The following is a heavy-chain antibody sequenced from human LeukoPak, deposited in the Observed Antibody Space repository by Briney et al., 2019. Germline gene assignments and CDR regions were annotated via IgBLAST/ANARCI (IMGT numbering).Heavy chain of an antibody. CDR3: AREVGTPQAFDI. J-gene: IGHJ3*02. CDR1: GFTFSSYA. D-gene: IGHD1-26*01. Sequence: GGSLRLSCAASGFTFSSYAMHWVRQAPGKGLEWVAVISYDGSNKYYADSVKGRFTISRGNSKNTLYLQMNSLRAEDTAIYYCAREVGTPQAFDIWGQGTMVTVSS. CDR2: ISYDGSNK. V-gene: IGHV3-30-3*01.